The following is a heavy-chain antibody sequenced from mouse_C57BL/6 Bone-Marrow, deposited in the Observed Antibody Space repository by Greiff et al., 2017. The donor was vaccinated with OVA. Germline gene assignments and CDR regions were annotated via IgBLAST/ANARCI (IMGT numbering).Heavy chain of an antibody. CDR1: GFTFSSYA. V-gene: IGHV5-9-1*02. Sequence: EVQRVESGEGLVKPGGSLKLSCAASGFTFSSYAMSWVRQTPEKRLEWVAYISSGGDYIYYADTVKGRFTFSRDHARNTLYLQMSSLKTEDTAMYYCTRFYYCYPYYLDYWGQGTTLTVSS. CDR3: TRFYYCYPYYLDY. J-gene: IGHJ2*01. D-gene: IGHD2-2*01. CDR2: ISSGGDYI.